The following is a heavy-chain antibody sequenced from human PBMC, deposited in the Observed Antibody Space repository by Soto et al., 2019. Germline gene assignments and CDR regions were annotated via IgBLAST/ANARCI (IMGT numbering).Heavy chain of an antibody. J-gene: IGHJ4*02. CDR3: ARDKITGLFDY. Sequence: LSLTCAVYGGSFSGYYWTWIRQPPGTGLEWIGEINHSGSTNYNPSLKSRVTISVDTSKNQFSLKLTSVTAADTAVYYCARDKITGLFDYWGQGNLVTVSS. CDR1: GGSFSGYY. CDR2: INHSGST. V-gene: IGHV4-34*01. D-gene: IGHD2-8*02.